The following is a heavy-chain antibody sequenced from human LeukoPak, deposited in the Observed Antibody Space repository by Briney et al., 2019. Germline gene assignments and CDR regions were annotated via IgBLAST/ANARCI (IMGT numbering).Heavy chain of an antibody. J-gene: IGHJ4*02. D-gene: IGHD3-10*01. Sequence: ASVKVSCKASGYTFTSYYMHWVRQAPGQGLEWMGIINPSGGSTTYAQNFQGRVTMTRDTSTSTVYMELISLRSEDTAVYYCARVGRALNYYGSGSYSYPYDSWGQGTLVTVSS. CDR2: INPSGGST. V-gene: IGHV1-46*01. CDR1: GYTFTSYY. CDR3: ARVGRALNYYGSGSYSYPYDS.